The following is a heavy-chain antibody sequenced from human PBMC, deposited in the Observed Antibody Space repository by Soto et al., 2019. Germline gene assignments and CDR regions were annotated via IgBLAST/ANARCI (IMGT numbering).Heavy chain of an antibody. CDR2: ISYDGSNK. D-gene: IGHD2-2*02. CDR1: GFSLNSYA. J-gene: IGHJ6*02. CDR3: ESDCSSHTCYRLGGMDV. V-gene: IGHV3-30-3*01. Sequence: GGSLRLSCAASGFSLNSYAMHWVRQAPGKGLEWVAVISYDGSNKFYGDSVKGRFTISRDNSKNTVYLQMDSLRTEDTAVYYCESDCSSHTCYRLGGMDVWGQGTTVTVSS.